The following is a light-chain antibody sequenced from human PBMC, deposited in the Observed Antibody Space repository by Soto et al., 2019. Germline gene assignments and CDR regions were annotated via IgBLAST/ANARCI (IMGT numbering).Light chain of an antibody. V-gene: IGKV1-5*03. CDR2: KAS. Sequence: DIQMTQAPSTLSGSVGDRVTITCRASQTISSWLAWYQQKPGKAPKLLIYKASTLKSGVPSRFSGSGSGTEVTLTISSLQPDDCSTYYCQHYNSYSEAFGQGTKVERK. CDR1: QTISSW. J-gene: IGKJ1*01. CDR3: QHYNSYSEA.